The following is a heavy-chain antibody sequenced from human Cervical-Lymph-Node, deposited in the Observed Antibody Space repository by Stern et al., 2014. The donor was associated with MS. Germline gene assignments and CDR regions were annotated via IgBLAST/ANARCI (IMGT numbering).Heavy chain of an antibody. D-gene: IGHD3-3*01. J-gene: IGHJ3*02. CDR2: INPSGSTT. Sequence: MQLVESGAVVKKPGSSVKISCEASGDTVIRSYMHWVRQAPGQGLEWLGLINPSGSTTVYAQPFQGRVTLTRDTSPTAVYMELSNLRSGDTAVYYCASDSSGYDGFDIWGQGTLVTVSS. V-gene: IGHV1-46*01. CDR1: GDTVIRSY. CDR3: ASDSSGYDGFDI.